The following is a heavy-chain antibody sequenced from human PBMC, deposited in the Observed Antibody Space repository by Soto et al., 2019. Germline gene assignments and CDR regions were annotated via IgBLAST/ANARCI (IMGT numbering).Heavy chain of an antibody. V-gene: IGHV2-5*02. D-gene: IGHD2-2*01. J-gene: IGHJ4*02. CDR2: IYWDDDM. CDR1: GFSLSTYGVG. Sequence: QITLKESGPTLVKPTQTLTLTCTFSGFSLSTYGVGVAWIRQPPGKALEWLALIYWDDDMRYSPSLRDRLTVTKDTSKNQVVLTMTNVGPIDTGTYYCGHRGLTSLGDYWGQGTAVTVSS. CDR3: GHRGLTSLGDY.